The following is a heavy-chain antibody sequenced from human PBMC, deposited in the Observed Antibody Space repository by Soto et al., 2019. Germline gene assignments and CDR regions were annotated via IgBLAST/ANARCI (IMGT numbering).Heavy chain of an antibody. CDR2: ISVDNGNT. CDR3: ARTIDLDYDILTGYFYFDY. J-gene: IGHJ4*02. V-gene: IGHV1-18*01. CDR1: GYSFTSNG. D-gene: IGHD3-9*01. Sequence: GASVKVSCKASGYSFTSNGISWVRQAPGQGLEWMGWISVDNGNTNYAQKLQGRVTMTTDTSTSTAYMELRSLRSDDTAVYYCARTIDLDYDILTGYFYFDYWGQGTLVTVSS.